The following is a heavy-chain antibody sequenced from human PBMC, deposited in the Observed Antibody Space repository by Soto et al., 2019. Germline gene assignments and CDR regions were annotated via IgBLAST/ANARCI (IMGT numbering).Heavy chain of an antibody. V-gene: IGHV3-30-3*01. CDR2: ISYHGSNK. Sequence: GGSLRLSCAASGFTFSSYAMHWVRQAPGTGLEGGAVISYHGSNKYYADSVKARFTISRDNSKNTLYLQMNSLRAEDTAVYYCASEYYYWCQGTMVTVSS. J-gene: IGHJ4*02. CDR1: GFTFSSYA. D-gene: IGHD2-15*01. CDR3: ASEYYY.